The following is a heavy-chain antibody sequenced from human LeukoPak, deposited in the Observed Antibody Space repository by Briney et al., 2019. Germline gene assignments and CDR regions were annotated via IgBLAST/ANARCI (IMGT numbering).Heavy chain of an antibody. CDR3: ARVHVNSGYYFGDAFDI. CDR2: IYTSGSI. D-gene: IGHD3-22*01. Sequence: PSETLSLTCTVSGGSISSYYWSWIRQPAGKGLEWIGRIYTSGSITYNPSLKSRVSMSVDTSKNQFSLKLSSVTAADTAIYYCARVHVNSGYYFGDAFDIWGQGTMVTVSS. J-gene: IGHJ3*02. CDR1: GGSISSYY. V-gene: IGHV4-4*07.